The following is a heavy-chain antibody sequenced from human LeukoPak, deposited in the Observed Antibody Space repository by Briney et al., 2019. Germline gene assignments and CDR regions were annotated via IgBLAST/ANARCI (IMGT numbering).Heavy chain of an antibody. Sequence: AGGSLRLSCAASGFTFDDYAMHWVRHAPGKCLEWVSLISGDGGSTYYADSVKGRFTISRDNSKNSLYLQMNSLRTEDTALYYCAKDGPSSSWNPYYYYGMDVWGQGTTVTVSS. CDR1: GFTFDDYA. V-gene: IGHV3-43*02. CDR3: AKDGPSSSWNPYYYYGMDV. CDR2: ISGDGGST. J-gene: IGHJ6*02. D-gene: IGHD6-13*01.